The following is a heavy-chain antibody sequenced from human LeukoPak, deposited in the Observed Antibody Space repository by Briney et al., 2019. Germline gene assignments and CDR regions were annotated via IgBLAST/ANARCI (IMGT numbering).Heavy chain of an antibody. V-gene: IGHV3-7*04. J-gene: IGHJ5*02. D-gene: IGHD3-3*01. CDR1: GFSFTTYW. CDR3: ARGQYYDFWSGYYA. CDR2: IKQDGTEK. Sequence: GGSLRLSCAASGFSFTTYWMSWVRQAPGKGLEWVANIKQDGTEKYYVDSVKGRFTISRDNAKNSLYLQMNSLRAEDTAVYYCARGQYYDFWSGYYAWGQGTLVTVSS.